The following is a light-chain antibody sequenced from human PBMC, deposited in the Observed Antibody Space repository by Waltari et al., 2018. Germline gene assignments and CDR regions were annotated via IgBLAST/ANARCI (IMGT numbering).Light chain of an antibody. CDR1: QNIFRT. CDR3: QHYVRLPVT. Sequence: EIVLTQSPGTLSLSPGERATLSCRASQNIFRTLAWYQQKPGQAPRLLIYGAYTRATGIPDRFSGSGAGTDFSLTISGLDPEDFAVYYCQHYVRLPVTFGQGTMVEIK. CDR2: GAY. V-gene: IGKV3-20*01. J-gene: IGKJ1*01.